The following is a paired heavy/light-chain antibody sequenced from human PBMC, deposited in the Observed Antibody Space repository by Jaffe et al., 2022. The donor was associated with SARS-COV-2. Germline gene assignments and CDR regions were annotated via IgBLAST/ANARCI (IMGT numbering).Heavy chain of an antibody. D-gene: IGHD1-1*01. Sequence: EVQLVQSGAEVKKSGESLNISCEGFGYSFSRFWIAWVRQMPGKGLEWMGVIYPGDSETRYSPYFQGQVTISVDKSVNTAYLQWSTLKASDTAIYYCARQDGAERTMDVWGKGTTVTVSS. V-gene: IGHV5-51*01. CDR1: GYSFSRFW. J-gene: IGHJ6*03. CDR3: ARQDGAERTMDV. CDR2: IYPGDSET.
Light chain of an antibody. V-gene: IGKV1-39*01. CDR1: LSLSYF. CDR2: GGF. J-gene: IGKJ2*01. Sequence: DIQMIQSPPSLSASVGDRVTITCRASLSLSYFLHWYQCRPGKAPKLLIYGGFNLQSGVPSRFSGSGSGSEFTLTISSLQPEDSATYYCQQSHSTPYTFGQGTKLEI. CDR3: QQSHSTPYT.